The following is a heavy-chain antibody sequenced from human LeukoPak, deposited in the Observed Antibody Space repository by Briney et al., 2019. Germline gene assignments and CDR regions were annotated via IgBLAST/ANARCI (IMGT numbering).Heavy chain of an antibody. J-gene: IGHJ4*02. D-gene: IGHD5-18*01. Sequence: GGSLRLSCTASGFTFGDYAMSWFRQAPGKGLEWVGFIRSRAYGGTTEYAASVKGRFTISRDDSKSIAYLQMNSLKTEDTAVYYCTRDRGWELWLVGEYYFDYWGQGTLVTVSS. CDR3: TRDRGWELWLVGEYYFDY. V-gene: IGHV3-49*03. CDR2: IRSRAYGGTT. CDR1: GFTFGDYA.